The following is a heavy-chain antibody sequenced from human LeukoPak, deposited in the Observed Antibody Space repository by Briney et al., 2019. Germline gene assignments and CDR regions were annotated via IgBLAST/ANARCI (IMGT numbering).Heavy chain of an antibody. D-gene: IGHD2-15*01. Sequence: PSDTLSLTCTVAGGWMTTGTYYLTWIQQSAGEGLEWIGLIYPSGGTNYNPSLKGRLTISIDASKNQFSLKLSSVTTADTAVYYCATGGAPDCSVGTCYSLDSWGQGTLVTVSS. J-gene: IGHJ4*02. CDR3: ATGGAPDCSVGTCYSLDS. V-gene: IGHV4-61*02. CDR1: GGWMTTGTYY. CDR2: IYPSGGT.